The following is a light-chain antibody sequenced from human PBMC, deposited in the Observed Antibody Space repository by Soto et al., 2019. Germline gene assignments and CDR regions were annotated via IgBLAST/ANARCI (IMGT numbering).Light chain of an antibody. J-gene: IGKJ5*01. CDR1: QSISRN. CDR3: QQYNTWPPIT. V-gene: IGKV3-15*01. CDR2: AAS. Sequence: EIVMTQSPATLSVSPGERASLSCRASQSISRNLAWYQHNPGQAPRLLIYAASTRATGIPARFSGSGSGTEFTLTISSLQSEEFAVYYCQQYNTWPPITFGQGTRLEIK.